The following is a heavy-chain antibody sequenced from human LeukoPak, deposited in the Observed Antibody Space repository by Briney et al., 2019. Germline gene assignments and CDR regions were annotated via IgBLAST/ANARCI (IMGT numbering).Heavy chain of an antibody. Sequence: SETLSLTCTVSGGSISSYYWSWIRQPPGKGLEWIVYIYYSGSTNYNPSLKSRVTISVDTSKNQFSLKLSSVTAADTAVYYCAREKAAAGRGYYFDYWGQGTLVTVSS. CDR2: IYYSGST. J-gene: IGHJ4*02. V-gene: IGHV4-59*01. CDR3: AREKAAAGRGYYFDY. CDR1: GGSISSYY. D-gene: IGHD6-13*01.